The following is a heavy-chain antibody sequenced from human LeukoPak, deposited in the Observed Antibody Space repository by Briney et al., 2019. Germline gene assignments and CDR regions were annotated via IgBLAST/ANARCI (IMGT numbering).Heavy chain of an antibody. CDR3: TRVGIAVAATGYYYMGV. V-gene: IGHV3-49*04. CDR2: IRSKAYGGTT. J-gene: IGHJ6*03. CDR1: GFTFGDCA. D-gene: IGHD6-19*01. Sequence: PGRSLRLSCTASGFTFGDCAMSWVRQAPGKGLEWVGFIRSKAYGGTTEYAASVKGRFTISRDDSKSIAYLQMNSLKTEDTAVYYCTRVGIAVAATGYYYMGVWGKGTTVTVSS.